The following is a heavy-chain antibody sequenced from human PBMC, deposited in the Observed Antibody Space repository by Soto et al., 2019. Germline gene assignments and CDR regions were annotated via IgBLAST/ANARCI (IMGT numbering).Heavy chain of an antibody. CDR2: IRSERYGGTA. CDR1: GFTFDDYA. V-gene: IGHV3-49*03. CDR3: SPIPRYRRGQPFGC. D-gene: IGHD3-16*02. Sequence: EMQLVESGGGLVEPGRSLRLSCTGSGFTFDDYAISWFRQTPGRGLECIGFIRSERYGGTADYAASVQGRFTISREDSKSVAFLQMNHLKSDDTGVYFWSPIPRYRRGQPFGCWGQGTLVTVSS. J-gene: IGHJ4*02.